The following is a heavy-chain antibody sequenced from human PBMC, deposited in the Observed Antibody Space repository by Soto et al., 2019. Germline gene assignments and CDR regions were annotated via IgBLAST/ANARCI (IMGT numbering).Heavy chain of an antibody. CDR2: IRSKAYGGTT. D-gene: IGHD5-18*01. V-gene: IGHV3-49*03. J-gene: IGHJ4*02. Sequence: SLILSFTASGFTFGDYAMSWFRQAPGKGLEWVGFIRSKAYGGTTEYAASVKGRFTISRDDSKSIAYLQMNSLKTEDTAVYYCTRVDTAMAPRGYWGQGTLVTVSS. CDR1: GFTFGDYA. CDR3: TRVDTAMAPRGY.